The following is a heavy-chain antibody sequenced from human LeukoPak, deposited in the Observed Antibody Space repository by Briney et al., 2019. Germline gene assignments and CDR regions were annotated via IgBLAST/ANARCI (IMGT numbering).Heavy chain of an antibody. CDR3: ARGGHDYVWGSYRYLDY. CDR2: INHSGST. V-gene: IGHV4-34*01. Sequence: KPSETLSLTCAVYGGSFSGYYWSWIRQPPGKGLEWIGEINHSGSTNYNPSLKSRVTISVDTSKNQFSLKLSSVTAADTAVYYCARGGHDYVWGSYRYLDYWGQGTRLTVSS. D-gene: IGHD3-16*02. J-gene: IGHJ4*02. CDR1: GGSFSGYY.